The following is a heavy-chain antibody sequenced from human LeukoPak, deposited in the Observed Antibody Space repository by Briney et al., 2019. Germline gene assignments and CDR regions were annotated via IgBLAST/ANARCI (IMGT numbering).Heavy chain of an antibody. J-gene: IGHJ4*02. Sequence: PVGSLRLSCTPSVFTASNNYMTCVRPAPGKGLEWVSVIYGSVSTFYAESVKGRFTIYRDSSKNTLYLQRDSLRAEDTAVYYCARGMPATAIRPYFDSWGQGTLVPVSS. D-gene: IGHD2-2*02. CDR3: ARGMPATAIRPYFDS. CDR1: VFTASNNY. CDR2: IYGSVST. V-gene: IGHV3-66*01.